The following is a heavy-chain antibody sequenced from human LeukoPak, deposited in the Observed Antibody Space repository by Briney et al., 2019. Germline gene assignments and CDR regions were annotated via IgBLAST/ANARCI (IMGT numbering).Heavy chain of an antibody. CDR3: ARDSYYYGSGSLYFDY. D-gene: IGHD3-10*01. Sequence: SETLSLTCTVSGGSVSTYYWSWIRQPAGKGLEWIGRIYTSGSTNYSPSLESRVTMSVDTSKNQFSLNLSSVTAADTAVYYCARDSYYYGSGSLYFDYWGQGILVTVSS. V-gene: IGHV4-4*07. CDR2: IYTSGST. CDR1: GGSVSTYY. J-gene: IGHJ4*02.